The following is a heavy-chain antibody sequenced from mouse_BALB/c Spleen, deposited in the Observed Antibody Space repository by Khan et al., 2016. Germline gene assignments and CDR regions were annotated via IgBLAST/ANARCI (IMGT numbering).Heavy chain of an antibody. V-gene: IGHV5-6-5*01. D-gene: IGHD2-1*01. CDR3: AREDYGNYGDYFDY. CDR2: ISSGGST. CDR1: GFTFSSYA. J-gene: IGHJ2*01. Sequence: EVQLQESGGGLVKPGGSLKLSCAASGFTFSSYAMSWVRQTPEKRLEWVASISSGGSTYYPDSVKGRFTISRDNASNLLNLQMSSLRSEDTAMYYCAREDYGNYGDYFDYWGQGTTLTVSS.